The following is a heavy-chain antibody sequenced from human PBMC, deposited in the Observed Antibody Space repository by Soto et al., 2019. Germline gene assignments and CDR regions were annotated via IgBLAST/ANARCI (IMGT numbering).Heavy chain of an antibody. Sequence: EVQLVESGGGLVQPGRSLRLSCAASGFTFDDYAMHWVRQVPGKGLEWVSGISWNTFTIGYADSVKGRFTISRDNAKNSLNLQMNSLRAADTALYCCSKDRERVRFGESSFDIWGQGTMVTVSS. D-gene: IGHD3-10*01. V-gene: IGHV3-9*01. J-gene: IGHJ3*02. CDR2: ISWNTFTI. CDR1: GFTFDDYA. CDR3: SKDRERVRFGESSFDI.